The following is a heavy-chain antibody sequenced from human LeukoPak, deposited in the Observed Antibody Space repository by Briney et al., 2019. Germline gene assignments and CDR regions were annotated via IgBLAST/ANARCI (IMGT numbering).Heavy chain of an antibody. CDR1: GGSISSYY. V-gene: IGHV4-4*09. Sequence: SETLSLTCTVSGGSISSYYWSWIRQPPGKGLEWIGYIYTSASTNYNPSLKSRVTISVDTSKNQFSLKLSSVTAADTAVYYCARSPHYYDSSGYFDYWGQGTLVTVSS. D-gene: IGHD3-22*01. J-gene: IGHJ4*02. CDR3: ARSPHYYDSSGYFDY. CDR2: IYTSAST.